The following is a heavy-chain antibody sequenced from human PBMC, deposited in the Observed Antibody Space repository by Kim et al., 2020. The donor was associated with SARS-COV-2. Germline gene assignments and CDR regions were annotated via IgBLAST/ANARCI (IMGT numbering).Heavy chain of an antibody. CDR1: GFTFSSYG. Sequence: GGSLRLSCAASGFTFSSYGMHWVRQAPGKGLEWVAVISYDGSNKYYADSVKGRFTISRDNSKNTLYLQMNSLRAEDTAVYYCAKDQPGNSGFDYWGQGTLVTVSS. D-gene: IGHD1-26*01. J-gene: IGHJ4*02. CDR3: AKDQPGNSGFDY. V-gene: IGHV3-30*18. CDR2: ISYDGSNK.